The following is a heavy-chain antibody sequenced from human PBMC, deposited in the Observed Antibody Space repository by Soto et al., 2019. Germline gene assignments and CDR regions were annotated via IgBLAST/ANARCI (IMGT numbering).Heavy chain of an antibody. V-gene: IGHV1-18*04. CDR1: GFSFTSSG. Sequence: ASVKVSCKASGFSFTSSGFNWVRQAPGQGLEWVGWVSAKSGDTKCVENLQGRVTMTTDTSTNTAYMELRSLTSDDTAVYYCARDRASSGWSGGGHWFDPWGQGTLVTVSS. J-gene: IGHJ5*02. CDR2: VSAKSGDT. D-gene: IGHD6-19*01. CDR3: ARDRASSGWSGGGHWFDP.